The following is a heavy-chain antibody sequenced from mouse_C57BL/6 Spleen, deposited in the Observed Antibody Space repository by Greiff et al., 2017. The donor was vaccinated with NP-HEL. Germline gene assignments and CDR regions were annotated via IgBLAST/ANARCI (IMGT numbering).Heavy chain of an antibody. CDR3: ARAPFYYGSSYYFDY. CDR2: ISDGGSYT. V-gene: IGHV5-4*01. CDR1: GFTFSSYA. D-gene: IGHD1-1*01. J-gene: IGHJ2*01. Sequence: EVHLVESGGGLVKPGGSLKLSCAASGFTFSSYAMSWVRQTPEKRLEWVATISDGGSYTYYPDNVKGRFTISRDNAKNNLYLQMSHLKSEETAMYYCARAPFYYGSSYYFDYWGQGTTLTVSS.